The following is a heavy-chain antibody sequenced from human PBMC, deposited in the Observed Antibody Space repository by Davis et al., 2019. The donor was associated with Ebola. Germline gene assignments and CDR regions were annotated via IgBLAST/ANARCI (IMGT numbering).Heavy chain of an antibody. CDR2: IWDDGTTR. Sequence: GESLKISCAASGFSFSGFGMYWARQAPGKGLEWLTYIWDDGTTRLYADSVKGRFTVSRDNSKNTLYLQMNRLTTEDTAVYYCAKVGLHDISRHFYHMDVWGKGTTVTVSS. CDR3: AKVGLHDISRHFYHMDV. CDR1: GFSFSGFG. J-gene: IGHJ6*03. D-gene: IGHD3-22*01. V-gene: IGHV3-30*02.